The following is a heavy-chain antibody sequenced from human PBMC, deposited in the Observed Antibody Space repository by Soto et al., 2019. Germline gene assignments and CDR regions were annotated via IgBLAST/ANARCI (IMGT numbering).Heavy chain of an antibody. Sequence: QVQLVQSGAEMKKPGSSVKVSCQSSGGTFNTYAMNWVRQAPGQGPEWMGDISPMFGAANYAPKFQGRVTITADESTGNSDMQLSSLTSEDTALYFCAREVQVHTPAFVYWGQGTLVTVSS. D-gene: IGHD3-10*01. CDR1: GGTFNTYA. CDR2: ISPMFGAA. CDR3: AREVQVHTPAFVY. J-gene: IGHJ4*02. V-gene: IGHV1-69*19.